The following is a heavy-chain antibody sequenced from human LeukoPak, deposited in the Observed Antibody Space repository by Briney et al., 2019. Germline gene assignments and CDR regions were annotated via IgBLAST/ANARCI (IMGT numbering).Heavy chain of an antibody. D-gene: IGHD3-3*01. J-gene: IGHJ4*02. CDR1: GFTFSNYA. V-gene: IGHV3-23*01. CDR2: IRSDGSTT. Sequence: LSGGSLRLSCAASGFTFSNYAMSWVRQAPGKGLEWVSGIRSDGSTTYYADSLKGRFTISRDNSKNTLYLQMNSLRVEDTAVYYCAKRGPPIRFLDYWGQGTLVTVSS. CDR3: AKRGPPIRFLDY.